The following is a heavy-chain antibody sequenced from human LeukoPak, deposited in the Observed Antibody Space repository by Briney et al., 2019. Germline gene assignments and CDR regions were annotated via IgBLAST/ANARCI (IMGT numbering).Heavy chain of an antibody. CDR1: GGSFSGYQ. J-gene: IGHJ4*02. CDR3: ASSGIPSPFFDY. V-gene: IGHV4-34*01. CDR2: INHSGST. Sequence: SETLSLTCAVYGGSFSGYQWSWIRQPPGKGLEWIGEINHSGSTNYNPSLKSRVTISVDTSKNQFSLKLSSVTAADTAVYYCASSGIPSPFFDYWGQGTLVTVSS. D-gene: IGHD1-26*01.